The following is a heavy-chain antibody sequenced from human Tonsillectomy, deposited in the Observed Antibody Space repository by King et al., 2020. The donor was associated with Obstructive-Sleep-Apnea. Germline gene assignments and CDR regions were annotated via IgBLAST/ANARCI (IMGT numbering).Heavy chain of an antibody. V-gene: IGHV4-39*07. J-gene: IGHJ4*02. CDR3: ARVRNYYDSSGYYIFDY. D-gene: IGHD3-22*01. CDR2: SYYSGGT. CDR1: GGFISSSSYY. Sequence: QLQESGPGLVKPSETLSLTCTVSGGFISSSSYYLGWIRQPPGKGLEGIGSSYYSGGTSSNPSLKSRVTISVDTSKNQFSLKLSSVTAADTAVYYCARVRNYYDSSGYYIFDYWGQGTLVTVSS.